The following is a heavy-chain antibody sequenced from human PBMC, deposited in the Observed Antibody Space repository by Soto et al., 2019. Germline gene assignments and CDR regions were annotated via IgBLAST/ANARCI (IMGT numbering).Heavy chain of an antibody. J-gene: IGHJ6*02. CDR2: IYYSGST. Sequence: QVQLQESGPGLVKPSQTLSLTCTVSGGSISSGDYYWSWIRQPPGKGLEWIGYIYYSGSTYYNPXLKSRVTISVXXSXNXXSLKLSSVTAADTAVYYCARDKFVASRRYYYGMDVWGQGTTVTVSS. V-gene: IGHV4-30-4*01. CDR1: GGSISSGDYY. CDR3: ARDKFVASRRYYYGMDV. D-gene: IGHD2-15*01.